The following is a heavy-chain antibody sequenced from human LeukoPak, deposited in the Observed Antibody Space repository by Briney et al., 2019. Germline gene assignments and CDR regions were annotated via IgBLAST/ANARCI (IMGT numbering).Heavy chain of an antibody. J-gene: IGHJ6*03. Sequence: SETLSLTCTVSGGSISSYYWSWIRQPPGKGLEWIGYIYYSGSTNYNPSLKSRVTISVDTSKNQFSLKLSSVTAADTAVYYCARDNYYGSGSPPGYYYMDVWGKGTTVTISS. CDR3: ARDNYYGSGSPPGYYYMDV. V-gene: IGHV4-59*01. CDR1: GGSISSYY. CDR2: IYYSGST. D-gene: IGHD3-10*01.